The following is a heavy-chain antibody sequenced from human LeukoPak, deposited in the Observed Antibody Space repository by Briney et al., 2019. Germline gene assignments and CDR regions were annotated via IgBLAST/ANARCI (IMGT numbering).Heavy chain of an antibody. CDR1: GFNFGDYY. CDR2: INWNGGST. CDR3: ARDGSSGSYDY. V-gene: IGHV3-20*04. Sequence: GGSLRLTCAASGFNFGDYYMSWIRQAPGKGLEWVSGINWNGGSTGYADSVKGRFTISRDNAKNSLYLQMNSLRAEDTAVYYCARDGSSGSYDYWGQGTLVTVSS. J-gene: IGHJ4*02. D-gene: IGHD1-26*01.